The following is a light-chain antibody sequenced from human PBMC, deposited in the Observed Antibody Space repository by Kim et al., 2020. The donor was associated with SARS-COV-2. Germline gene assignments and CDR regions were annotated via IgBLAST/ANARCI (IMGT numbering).Light chain of an antibody. CDR3: QQYAGSPLSAT. CDR2: GAS. CDR1: QTVNNY. J-gene: IGKJ4*01. V-gene: IGKV3-20*01. Sequence: PGERATLSCRASQTVNNYLAWYQQKPGQAPRLLIYGASSRATGIPERFSGSGSGTDFTLTIGRLEPEDFAVFYCQQYAGSPLSATFGGGTKL.